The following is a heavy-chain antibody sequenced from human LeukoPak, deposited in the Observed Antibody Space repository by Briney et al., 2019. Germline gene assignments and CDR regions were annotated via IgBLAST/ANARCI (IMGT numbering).Heavy chain of an antibody. CDR3: AKDGSGWGAFDI. D-gene: IGHD6-19*01. J-gene: IGHJ3*02. V-gene: IGHV3-30*02. CDR1: GFTFSVYG. Sequence: GGSLRLSCAASGFTFSVYGMHWVRKTPGKGLEWVAFIRFDGSNKYYADSVKGRFTISRDNSKNTLYLQMNSLRAEDTAVYYCAKDGSGWGAFDIWGQGTMVTVSS. CDR2: IRFDGSNK.